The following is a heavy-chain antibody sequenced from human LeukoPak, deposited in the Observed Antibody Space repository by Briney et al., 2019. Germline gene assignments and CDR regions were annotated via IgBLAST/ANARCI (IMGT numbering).Heavy chain of an antibody. D-gene: IGHD3-10*01. V-gene: IGHV5-51*01. CDR2: IYPGDSDT. J-gene: IGHJ6*02. Sequence: GESLKISCKGSGYSFTSYWIGWVRQMPGRGLEWMGIIYPGDSDTRYSPSFQGQVTISADKSISTAYLQWSSLKASDTAMYYCARLRITMVRGLLGTSYCYYYGMDVWGQGTTVTVSS. CDR3: ARLRITMVRGLLGTSYCYYYGMDV. CDR1: GYSFTSYW.